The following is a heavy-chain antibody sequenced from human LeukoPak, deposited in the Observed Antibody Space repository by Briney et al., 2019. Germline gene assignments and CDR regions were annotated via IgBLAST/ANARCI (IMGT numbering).Heavy chain of an antibody. V-gene: IGHV3-30*02. CDR2: IRYDGSNK. D-gene: IGHD1-26*01. CDR1: GFTFSSYG. Sequence: GGSLRLSCAASGFTFSSYGMHWVRQAPGKGLEWVAFIRYDGSNKYYADSVKGRFTISRDNAKNSLYLQMNSLRADDTAVYYCARDRAYTGTYQFDYWGQGTLVTVSS. J-gene: IGHJ4*02. CDR3: ARDRAYTGTYQFDY.